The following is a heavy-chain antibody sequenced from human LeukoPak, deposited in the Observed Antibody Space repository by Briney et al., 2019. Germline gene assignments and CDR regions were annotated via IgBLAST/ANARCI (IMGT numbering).Heavy chain of an antibody. V-gene: IGHV3-53*01. CDR3: ARVAVAQRGFDY. CDR2: IHTAGST. D-gene: IGHD6-19*01. J-gene: IGHJ4*02. Sequence: GGSLRLSCAASGFNVSRNYMSWVRQAPGKGLEWVSVIHTAGSTYYADSVKGRFTISRDNSKNTLYVQMKSLRAEDTAAYYCARVAVAQRGFDYWGQGTLVTVSS. CDR1: GFNVSRNY.